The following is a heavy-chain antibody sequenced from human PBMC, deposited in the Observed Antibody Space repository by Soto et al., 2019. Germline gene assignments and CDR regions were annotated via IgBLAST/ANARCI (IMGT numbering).Heavy chain of an antibody. CDR3: ARGEVYSYAKEWYFDL. V-gene: IGHV3-74*01. D-gene: IGHD5-18*01. CDR1: GFTFSSYW. CDR2: INSDGSST. Sequence: EVQLVESGGGLVQPGGSLRLSCAASGFTFSSYWMHWVRQAPGKGLVWVARINSDGSSTRHAESVKGRLTISRDNAKNTLYVQMNSLRVEDTAVYYCARGEVYSYAKEWYFDLWGRGTLVTVSS. J-gene: IGHJ2*01.